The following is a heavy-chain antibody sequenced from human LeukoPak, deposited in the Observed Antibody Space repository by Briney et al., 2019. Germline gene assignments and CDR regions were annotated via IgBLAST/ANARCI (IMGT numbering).Heavy chain of an antibody. V-gene: IGHV3-33*01. CDR2: IWYDGSNK. CDR3: ARSIDIDY. J-gene: IGHJ4*02. CDR1: GFTFSSYG. Sequence: PGGSLRLSCAASGFTFSSYGMHWVRQAPGKGLEWVAVIWYDGSNKYYADSVKGRFTISRDTAKNSLYLQMNSLRAEDTAVYYCARSIDIDYWGQGTLVTVSS. D-gene: IGHD2-21*01.